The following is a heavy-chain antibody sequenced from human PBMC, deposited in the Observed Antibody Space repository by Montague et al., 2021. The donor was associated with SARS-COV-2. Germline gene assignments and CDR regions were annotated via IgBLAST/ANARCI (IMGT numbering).Heavy chain of an antibody. D-gene: IGHD7-27*01. CDR2: INYSGGT. CDR1: GGSISSHY. Sequence: SETLSLTCAVSGGSISSHYWSFIRQPPGKGLEWIAYINYSGGTNXNPSLKSRVTISVDTSKNQFSLKLSSVTAADTAVYYCASVNTAGAYWGQGTLVTVSS. J-gene: IGHJ4*02. CDR3: ASVNTAGAY. V-gene: IGHV4-59*11.